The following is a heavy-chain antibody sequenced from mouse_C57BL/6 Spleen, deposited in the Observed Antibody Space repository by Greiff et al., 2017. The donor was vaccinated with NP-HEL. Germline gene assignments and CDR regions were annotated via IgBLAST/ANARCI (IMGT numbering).Heavy chain of an antibody. CDR2: ISSGGSYT. CDR3: ARQNYYGSSYVYYAMDY. J-gene: IGHJ4*01. CDR1: GFTFSSYG. Sequence: EVMRVESGGDLVKPGGSLKLSCAASGFTFSSYGMSWVRQTPDKRLEWVATISSGGSYTYYPDSVKGRFTISRDNAKNTLYLQMSSLKSEDTAMYYCARQNYYGSSYVYYAMDYWGQGTSVTVSS. D-gene: IGHD1-1*01. V-gene: IGHV5-6*01.